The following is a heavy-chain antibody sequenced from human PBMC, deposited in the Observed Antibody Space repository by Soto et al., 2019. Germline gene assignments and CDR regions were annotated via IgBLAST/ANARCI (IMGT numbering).Heavy chain of an antibody. V-gene: IGHV4-31*03. CDR1: GDSLSSGGHY. CDR3: ARVDHRGYFAILTDY. D-gene: IGHD3-9*01. J-gene: IGHJ4*02. Sequence: KTXESLSLACTVSGDSLSSGGHYWSWIRQHPGKGLEWIGHIYDSVNTYYSPSLRSRVTISADMSKNQFSLNLRSVTAADTAVYYCARVDHRGYFAILTDYWGQGTLVTVSS. CDR2: IYDSVNT.